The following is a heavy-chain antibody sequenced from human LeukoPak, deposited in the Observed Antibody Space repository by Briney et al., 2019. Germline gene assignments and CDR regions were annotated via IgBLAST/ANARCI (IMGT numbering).Heavy chain of an antibody. D-gene: IGHD3-3*01. J-gene: IGHJ3*02. V-gene: IGHV3-9*01. CDR2: ISWNSGSI. CDR1: GFTFDDYA. Sequence: GRSLRLSCAASGFTFDDYAMHWVRQAPGKGLEWVSGISWNSGSIGYADSVKGRFTISRDNAKNSLYLQMSSLRAEDTALYYCAKDINIRFLEWSPDAFDIWGQGTMVTVSS. CDR3: AKDINIRFLEWSPDAFDI.